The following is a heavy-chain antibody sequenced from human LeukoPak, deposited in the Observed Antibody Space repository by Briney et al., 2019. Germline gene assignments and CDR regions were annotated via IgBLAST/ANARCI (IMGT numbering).Heavy chain of an antibody. Sequence: GGSLRLSCAASGFTFSSYSMNWVRQAPGKGLEWVSSISSSSSYIYYADSVKGRFTISRDNAKNSLYLQMNSLRAEDTAVYYCARDHFSSGWYSPAFDIWGQGTMVTVSS. CDR1: GFTFSSYS. CDR3: ARDHFSSGWYSPAFDI. J-gene: IGHJ3*02. V-gene: IGHV3-21*01. D-gene: IGHD6-19*01. CDR2: ISSSSSYI.